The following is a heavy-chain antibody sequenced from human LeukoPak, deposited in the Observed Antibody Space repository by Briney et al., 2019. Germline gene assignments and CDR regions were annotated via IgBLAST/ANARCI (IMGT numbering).Heavy chain of an antibody. CDR3: ARGGIYGESPFDY. J-gene: IGHJ4*02. D-gene: IGHD4-17*01. CDR1: GFTFSSYS. V-gene: IGHV3-48*01. CDR2: ISSSSSTI. Sequence: PGGSLRLSCAASGFTFSSYSMNWDRQAPGKGLEWDSYISSSSSTIYYADSVKGRFTISRDNAKNSLYLQMNSLRAEDTAVYYCARGGIYGESPFDYWGQGTLVTVSS.